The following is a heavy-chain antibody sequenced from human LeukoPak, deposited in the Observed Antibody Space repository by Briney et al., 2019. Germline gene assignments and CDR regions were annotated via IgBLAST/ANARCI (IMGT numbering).Heavy chain of an antibody. J-gene: IGHJ3*02. CDR2: INPNSGGT. D-gene: IGHD3-10*01. CDR1: GYTFTGYY. Sequence: ASVKVSCKASGYTFTGYYMHWVRQAPGQGLEWMGWINPNSGGTNYAQKFQGRVTMTRDTSISTAYMELSRLRSDDTAVYYCARDLTYYYGSGSYYNDAHDAFDIWGQGTMVTVSS. CDR3: ARDLTYYYGSGSYYNDAHDAFDI. V-gene: IGHV1-2*02.